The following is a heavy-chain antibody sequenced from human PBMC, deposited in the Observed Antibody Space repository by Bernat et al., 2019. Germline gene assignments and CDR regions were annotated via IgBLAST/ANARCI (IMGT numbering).Heavy chain of an antibody. Sequence: QVQLVQSGAEVKKPGSSVKVSCKASGGTFSSYAISWVRQAPGQGLEWMGGIIPIFGTANYAQKFQGRVTITADESTSTAYMELSSLRSEDTAVYYCARAHCSTTSCYPKDAFDIWGQGTMVTVSS. D-gene: IGHD2-2*01. V-gene: IGHV1-69*01. J-gene: IGHJ3*02. CDR2: IIPIFGTA. CDR3: ARAHCSTTSCYPKDAFDI. CDR1: GGTFSSYA.